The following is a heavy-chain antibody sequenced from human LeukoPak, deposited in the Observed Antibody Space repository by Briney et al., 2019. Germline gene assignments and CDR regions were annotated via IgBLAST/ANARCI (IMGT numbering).Heavy chain of an antibody. V-gene: IGHV3-74*01. CDR2: INSDGSST. Sequence: AGGSLRLSCAASGFTFSSYWMHWVRQAPGKGPEWVSRINSDGSSTSYADSVKGRFTISRDNAKSTLYLQMNSLRVEDTAVYSCARGGPTVLDYWGQGTLVTVSS. CDR1: GFTFSSYW. CDR3: ARGGPTVLDY. D-gene: IGHD4-17*01. J-gene: IGHJ4*02.